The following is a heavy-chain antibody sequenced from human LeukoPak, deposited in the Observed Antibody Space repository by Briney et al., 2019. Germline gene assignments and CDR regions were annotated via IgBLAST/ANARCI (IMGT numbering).Heavy chain of an antibody. Sequence: PGGSLRLSCAASGFTFSNYWMHWVRQAPGKGLETGSLIYTDGRTTFYADSVQGRFTISRDNARNTLYLQMNSLRAGNTAVYYCASLSGSRGSAFDVWGQGTMVTVSS. D-gene: IGHD1-26*01. CDR1: GFTFSNYW. CDR2: IYTDGRTT. J-gene: IGHJ3*01. V-gene: IGHV3-74*01. CDR3: ASLSGSRGSAFDV.